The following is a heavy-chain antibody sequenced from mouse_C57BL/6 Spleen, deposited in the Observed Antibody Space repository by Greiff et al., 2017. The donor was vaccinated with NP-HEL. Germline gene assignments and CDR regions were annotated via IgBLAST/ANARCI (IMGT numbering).Heavy chain of an antibody. CDR3: ARVSPYDYDPLENAMDY. CDR1: GYTFTSYG. J-gene: IGHJ4*01. V-gene: IGHV1-81*01. D-gene: IGHD2-4*01. Sequence: QVQLQQSGAELARPGASVKLSCKASGYTFTSYGISWVKQRTGQGLEWIGEIYPRSGNTYYNEKFKGKATLTADKSSSTAYMELRSLTSEDSAVYFCARVSPYDYDPLENAMDYWGQGTSVTVSS. CDR2: IYPRSGNT.